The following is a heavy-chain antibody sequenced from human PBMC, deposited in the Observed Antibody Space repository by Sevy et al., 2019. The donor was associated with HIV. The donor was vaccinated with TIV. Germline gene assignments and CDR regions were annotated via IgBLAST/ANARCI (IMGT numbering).Heavy chain of an antibody. CDR3: ARTEPYYDSSGYYRGNAFDI. D-gene: IGHD3-22*01. CDR1: GGTFSSYA. CDR2: IIPIFGTP. V-gene: IGHV1-69*13. Sequence: ASVKVSCKASGGTFSSYAISWVRQAPGQGLEWMGGIIPIFGTPNYAQKFQGRVTITADESTSTAYMELSSLRSEDTAGYYCARTEPYYDSSGYYRGNAFDIWGQGTMVTVSS. J-gene: IGHJ3*02.